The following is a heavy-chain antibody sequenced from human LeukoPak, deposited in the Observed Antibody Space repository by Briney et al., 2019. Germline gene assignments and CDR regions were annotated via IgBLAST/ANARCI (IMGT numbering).Heavy chain of an antibody. Sequence: PGGSLRLSCAASGFTYSRYAMSWVRQARGKGLEWVSPISGSRGSTYYADLVKGRFNISRDNSKNTLYLQMNSLRAEDTAVYYCAKDHNIAVAGTPFGYWGQGTLVTVSS. CDR2: ISGSRGST. J-gene: IGHJ4*02. V-gene: IGHV3-23*01. CDR1: GFTYSRYA. CDR3: AKDHNIAVAGTPFGY. D-gene: IGHD6-19*01.